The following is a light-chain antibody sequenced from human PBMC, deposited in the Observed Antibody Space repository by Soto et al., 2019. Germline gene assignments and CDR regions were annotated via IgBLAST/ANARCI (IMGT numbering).Light chain of an antibody. CDR1: SSNIGPNT. Sequence: QSVLTQPSSASGTPGQRVTISCSGSSSNIGPNTVNWYQQLPGTAPKLLIYSNDQRPSGVPARFSGSKSGTSASLAISGLQSEDEADYYCAALDDTLDGPIFGGGTQLTVL. V-gene: IGLV1-44*01. CDR3: AALDDTLDGPI. J-gene: IGLJ2*01. CDR2: SND.